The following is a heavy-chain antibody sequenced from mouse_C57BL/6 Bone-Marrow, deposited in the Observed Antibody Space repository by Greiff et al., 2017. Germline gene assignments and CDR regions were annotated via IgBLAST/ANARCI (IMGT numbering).Heavy chain of an antibody. CDR1: GYTFTSYW. CDR3: ARTPPYDSRPYYYAMDY. J-gene: IGHJ4*01. Sequence: QVQLQQPGAELVMPGASVKLSCKASGYTFTSYWMHRVKQRPGQGLEWIGDIDPSDSYTNYNQKFKGKSTLTVDKSSSTAYMQLSSLASEDSAVYYCARTPPYDSRPYYYAMDYWGQGTSVTVSS. D-gene: IGHD1-1*01. V-gene: IGHV1-69*01. CDR2: IDPSDSYT.